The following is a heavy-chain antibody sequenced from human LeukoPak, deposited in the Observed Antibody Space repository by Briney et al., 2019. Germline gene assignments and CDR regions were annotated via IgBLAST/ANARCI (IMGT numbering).Heavy chain of an antibody. CDR1: GGSISSYY. CDR3: ARRDILTGYPT. CDR2: IYYSGST. J-gene: IGHJ5*02. Sequence: SETLSLTCTVSGGSISSYYWSWIRQPPGKGLEWIGYIYYSGSTNYNPSLKSRVTISVDTSKNQFSLKLSSVTAADTAVYYCARRDILTGYPTWGQGTLVTVSS. D-gene: IGHD3-9*01. V-gene: IGHV4-59*01.